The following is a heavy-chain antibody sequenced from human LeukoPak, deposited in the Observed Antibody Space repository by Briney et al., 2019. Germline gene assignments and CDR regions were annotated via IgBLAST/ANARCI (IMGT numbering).Heavy chain of an antibody. CDR2: IYYSGST. Sequence: SETLSLTCTVSGGSISSYYWSWIRQPPGKGLEWSGYIYYSGSTNYNPPLKSRVTISVDTSKNQFSLKLSSVTAADTAVYYCAGHTYTGLGDYWGQGTLVTVSS. CDR1: GGSISSYY. D-gene: IGHD6-19*01. V-gene: IGHV4-59*01. CDR3: AGHTYTGLGDY. J-gene: IGHJ4*02.